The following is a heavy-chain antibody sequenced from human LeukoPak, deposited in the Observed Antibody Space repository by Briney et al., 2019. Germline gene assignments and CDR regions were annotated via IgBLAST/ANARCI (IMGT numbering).Heavy chain of an antibody. D-gene: IGHD6-19*01. Sequence: GASLRLSCAASGFTFSSYAMSWVRQAPGKGLEWVSAISGSGGSTYYADSVKGRFTISRDNSKNALYLQMNSLRAEDTAVYYCAKTPIAVASYFDYWGQGTLVTVSS. CDR3: AKTPIAVASYFDY. V-gene: IGHV3-23*01. J-gene: IGHJ4*02. CDR2: ISGSGGST. CDR1: GFTFSSYA.